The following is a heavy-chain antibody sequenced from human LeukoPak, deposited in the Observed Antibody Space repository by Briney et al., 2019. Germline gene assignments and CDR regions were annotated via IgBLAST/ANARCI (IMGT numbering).Heavy chain of an antibody. D-gene: IGHD3-3*01. CDR1: GYSISSGYY. CDR3: ARGLIWSGYHKRVLTQNYYMDV. CDR2: IDHSGST. J-gene: IGHJ6*03. V-gene: IGHV4-38-2*02. Sequence: SETLSLTCTVSGYSISSGYYWGWIRQPPGKGLEWTGSIDHSGSTYYNPSLKSRVTISVDTSKNQFSLKLSSVTAADTAVYYCARGLIWSGYHKRVLTQNYYMDVWGKGTTVTVSS.